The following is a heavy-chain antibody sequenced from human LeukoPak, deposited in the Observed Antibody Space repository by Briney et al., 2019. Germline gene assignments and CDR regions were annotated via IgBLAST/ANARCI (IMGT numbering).Heavy chain of an antibody. J-gene: IGHJ4*02. CDR2: INHSGST. CDR1: GGSFSGYY. V-gene: IGHV4-34*01. Sequence: SETLSLTCAVYGGSFSGYYWSWIRQPPGKGLEWIGEINHSGSTNYNPSLKSRVTISVDTSKNQFSLKLSSVTAADTAVYYCARWLHSYDYWGQGTLVTVSS. D-gene: IGHD5-12*01. CDR3: ARWLHSYDY.